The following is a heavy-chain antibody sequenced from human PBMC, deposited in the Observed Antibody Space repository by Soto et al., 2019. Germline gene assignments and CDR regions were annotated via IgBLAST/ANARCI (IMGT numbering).Heavy chain of an antibody. D-gene: IGHD6-6*01. CDR2: ISYDGSNK. CDR1: GFTFSSYG. V-gene: IGHV3-30*18. Sequence: LSLTCAASGFTFSSYGMHWVRQAPGKGLEWVAVISYDGSNKYYADSVKGRFTISRDNSKNTLYLQMNSLRAEDTAVYYCAKEGPSSSPGYYYYYMDVWGKGTTVTVSS. CDR3: AKEGPSSSPGYYYYYMDV. J-gene: IGHJ6*03.